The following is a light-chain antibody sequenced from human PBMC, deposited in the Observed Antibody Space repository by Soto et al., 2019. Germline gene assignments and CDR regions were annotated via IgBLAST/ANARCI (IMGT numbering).Light chain of an antibody. CDR2: EVS. Sequence: QSVLTQPASVSGSPGQSITISCTGTSSDVGSYNLVSWYQQHPGKAPKLMLYEVSKRPSGVSNRLSGSKSGNTASLTISGLQAEDDADYYCCSYACSSTYVVFGGGPKMTVL. V-gene: IGLV2-23*02. CDR1: SSDVGSYNL. J-gene: IGLJ2*01. CDR3: CSYACSSTYVV.